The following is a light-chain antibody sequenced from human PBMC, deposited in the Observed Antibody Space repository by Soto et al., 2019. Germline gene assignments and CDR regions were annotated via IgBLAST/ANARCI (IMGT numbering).Light chain of an antibody. CDR3: QQYNNWPVT. CDR1: QSVSSD. CDR2: GAS. Sequence: EIVMTQSPATLSVSPGERATLSCRASQSVSSDLAWYQRKPGQAPRLLIYGASTRATGIPARFSGSGSGTEFTLTISSLQSEDFAVYYCQQYNNWPVTFGGGTKVEIK. J-gene: IGKJ4*01. V-gene: IGKV3-15*01.